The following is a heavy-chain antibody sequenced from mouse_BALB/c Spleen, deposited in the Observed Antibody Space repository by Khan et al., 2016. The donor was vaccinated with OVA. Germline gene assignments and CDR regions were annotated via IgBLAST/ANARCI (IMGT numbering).Heavy chain of an antibody. Sequence: QVQLQQSGAELVKPGASVKLSCKASGYTFTSYYMFWVKQRPGQGLEWIGEINPSNGGTNFNEKFKSKATLTVDKSSSSAYMQLSSLTSEDSAVYYCTRSGYYYGMDYWGQGTSVTVSS. V-gene: IGHV1S81*02. J-gene: IGHJ4*01. CDR2: INPSNGGT. CDR3: TRSGYYYGMDY. CDR1: GYTFTSYY.